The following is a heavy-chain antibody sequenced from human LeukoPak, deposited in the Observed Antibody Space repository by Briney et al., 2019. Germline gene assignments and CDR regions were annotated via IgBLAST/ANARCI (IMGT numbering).Heavy chain of an antibody. CDR2: ISGSGGST. D-gene: IGHD6-13*01. V-gene: IGHV3-23*01. Sequence: PGGSLRLSCAVSGFTFSSYAMSWVRQAPGKGLEWVSAISGSGGSTYYADSVKGRFTISRDNSKNTLYLQMNSLRAEDTAVYYCAKVSSSSWYEHFDYWGQGTLVTVSS. CDR1: GFTFSSYA. J-gene: IGHJ4*02. CDR3: AKVSSSSWYEHFDY.